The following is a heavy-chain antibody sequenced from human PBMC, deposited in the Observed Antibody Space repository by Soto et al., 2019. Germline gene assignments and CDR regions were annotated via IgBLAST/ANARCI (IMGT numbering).Heavy chain of an antibody. CDR1: GYTFTSYG. J-gene: IGHJ4*02. V-gene: IGHV1-18*01. CDR3: ARGRYGDY. CDR2: ISAHNGNT. Sequence: QVHLVQSGAEVKKPGASVKVSCKASGYTFTSYGITWVRQAPGQVLEWMGWISAHNGNTDYAQKLQGRVIVTRDTSTSTAYMELRSLISNDTAVYDCARGRYGDYWGQGALVTVSS. D-gene: IGHD1-1*01.